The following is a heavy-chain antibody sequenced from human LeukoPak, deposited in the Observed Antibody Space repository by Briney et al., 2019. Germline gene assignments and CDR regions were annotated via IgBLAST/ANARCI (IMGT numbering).Heavy chain of an antibody. V-gene: IGHV3-23*01. CDR1: GFTFSSYS. Sequence: GGSLRLSCAASGFTFSSYSMNWVRQAPGKGLEWVSAISGSGGSTYYADSVKGRFTISRDNSKNTLYLQMNSLRAEDTAVYYCAKARYSSSWYEIDYWGQGTLVTVSS. CDR3: AKARYSSSWYEIDY. CDR2: ISGSGGST. J-gene: IGHJ4*02. D-gene: IGHD6-13*01.